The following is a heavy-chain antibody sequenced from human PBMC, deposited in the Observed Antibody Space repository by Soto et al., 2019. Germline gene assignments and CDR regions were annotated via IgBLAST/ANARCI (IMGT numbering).Heavy chain of an antibody. CDR2: IYYSGTT. CDR3: ASLSVVHPTDISWFDR. D-gene: IGHD3-22*01. V-gene: IGHV4-30-4*01. J-gene: IGHJ5*02. CDR1: GGSVSGDDYY. Sequence: SETLSLTCTVSGGSVSGDDYYWSWIRQPPGKGLEWLGYIYYSGTTYYNPSLKSRLTISVDTSKNQFSLKLTSVTAADTAVYYCASLSVVHPTDISWFDRWGQGTLVTVSS.